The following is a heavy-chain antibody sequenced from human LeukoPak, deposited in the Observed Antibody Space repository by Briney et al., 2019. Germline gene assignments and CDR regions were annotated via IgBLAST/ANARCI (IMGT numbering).Heavy chain of an antibody. CDR2: ISSSGSTI. CDR3: ARDLPWFGELLLGDAFDI. Sequence: PGGSLRLSCAASGFTFSDYYMSWIRQAPGKGLEWVSYISSSGSTIYYADSVKGRFTISRDNAKNSLYLQMNSLRAEDTAVYYCARDLPWFGELLLGDAFDIWGQGTMVTVSS. V-gene: IGHV3-11*01. J-gene: IGHJ3*02. D-gene: IGHD3-10*01. CDR1: GFTFSDYY.